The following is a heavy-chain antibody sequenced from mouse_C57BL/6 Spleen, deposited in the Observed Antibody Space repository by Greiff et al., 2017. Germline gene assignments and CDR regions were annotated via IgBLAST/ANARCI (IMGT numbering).Heavy chain of an antibody. CDR1: GFTFSDYG. Sequence: EVQGVESGGGLVKPGGSLKLSCAASGFTFSDYGMHWVRQAPEKGLEWVAYISSGSSTIYYADTVKGRFTISRDNAKNTLFLQMTSLRSEDTAMYYCARPLGATRYYDMDYWGQGTSVTVSS. J-gene: IGHJ4*01. CDR3: ARPLGATRYYDMDY. V-gene: IGHV5-17*01. CDR2: ISSGSSTI. D-gene: IGHD1-1*01.